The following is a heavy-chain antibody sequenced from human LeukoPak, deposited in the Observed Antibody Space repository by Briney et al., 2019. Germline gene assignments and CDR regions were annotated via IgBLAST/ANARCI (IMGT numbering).Heavy chain of an antibody. CDR1: GFTFSDYY. CDR2: IYYSGST. D-gene: IGHD1-26*01. V-gene: IGHV4-59*01. Sequence: GSLRLSCAASGFTFSDYYMSWIRQAPGKGLEWIGYIYYSGSTKYNPSLKSRVTISVDTSKNQFSLKLSSVTAADTAIYYCAREGLRFSDFDIWGQGTMVTVSS. CDR3: AREGLRFSDFDI. J-gene: IGHJ3*02.